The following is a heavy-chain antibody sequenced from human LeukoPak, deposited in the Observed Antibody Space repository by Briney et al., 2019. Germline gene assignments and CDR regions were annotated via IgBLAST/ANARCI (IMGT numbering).Heavy chain of an antibody. V-gene: IGHV3-53*04. J-gene: IGHJ6*02. Sequence: GGSLRLSCAASGFTVSSNCMSWVRQAPGKGLEWVSVIYSGGSTYYADSVKGRFTISRHNSKNTLYLQMNSLRAEDTAVYYCARYCSSTSCLYGMDVWGQGTTVTVSS. D-gene: IGHD2-2*01. CDR3: ARYCSSTSCLYGMDV. CDR2: IYSGGST. CDR1: GFTVSSNC.